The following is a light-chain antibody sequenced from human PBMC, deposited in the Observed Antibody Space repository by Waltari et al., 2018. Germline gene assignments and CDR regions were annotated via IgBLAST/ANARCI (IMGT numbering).Light chain of an antibody. CDR1: SRHFWSYHL. CDR3: CSYAGSSTLV. Sequence: QSALTQPPPLSGSPGQSITLSCPGTSRHFWSYHLVAWYQQHPGKAPKLMVYSVTKRPSGVSNRFSGSKSGNSASLTISGLQAEDEADYYCCSYAGSSTLVFGGGTKVTVL. CDR2: SVT. V-gene: IGLV2-23*02. J-gene: IGLJ3*02.